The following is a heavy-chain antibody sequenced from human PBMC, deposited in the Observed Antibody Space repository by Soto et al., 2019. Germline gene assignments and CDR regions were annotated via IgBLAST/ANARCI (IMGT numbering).Heavy chain of an antibody. CDR1: GGSISSYY. Sequence: SETLSLTCTVSGGSISSYYWSWIRQPPGKGLEWIGYIYYSGSSNYNPSLKSRVTISVDTSKNQFSLKLSSVTAADTAVYYCARGPDYSYADGDYYYYGMDVWGQGTTVTVSS. J-gene: IGHJ6*02. CDR2: IYYSGSS. CDR3: ARGPDYSYADGDYYYYGMDV. D-gene: IGHD4-4*01. V-gene: IGHV4-59*01.